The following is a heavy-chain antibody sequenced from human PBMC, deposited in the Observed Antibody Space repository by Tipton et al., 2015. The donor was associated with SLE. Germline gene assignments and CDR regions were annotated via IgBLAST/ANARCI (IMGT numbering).Heavy chain of an antibody. V-gene: IGHV4-34*01. CDR1: GGSFSGYY. D-gene: IGHD3-3*01. J-gene: IGHJ4*02. Sequence: TLSLTCAVYGGSFSGYYWTWIRQPPGKGLEWIGEINHSGNTNYSPSLKSRVSMSVDTSKNQFSLRLDSLTAADTAIYSCVRSSGYYIDFWGQGTLVTVSS. CDR3: VRSSGYYIDF. CDR2: INHSGNT.